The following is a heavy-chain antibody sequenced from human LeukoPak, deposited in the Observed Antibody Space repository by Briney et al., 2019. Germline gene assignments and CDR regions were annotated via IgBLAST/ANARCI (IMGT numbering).Heavy chain of an antibody. V-gene: IGHV4-61*02. CDR2: IYNRGST. CDR3: ASKYYPYYDFWSGQKPTNYYMDV. D-gene: IGHD3-3*01. J-gene: IGHJ6*03. Sequence: ASETLSLTCTVSGDSISSGSYYWSWIRQPAAKGLEWIGRIYNRGSTNYNPSLKSRVTISVDTSKNQFSLRLSSVTAADTAVYYCASKYYPYYDFWSGQKPTNYYMDVWGKGTTVTVSS. CDR1: GDSISSGSYY.